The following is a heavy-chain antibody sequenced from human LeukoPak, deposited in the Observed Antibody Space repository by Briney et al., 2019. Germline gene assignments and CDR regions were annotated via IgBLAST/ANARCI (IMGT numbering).Heavy chain of an antibody. CDR2: INSDGSST. CDR3: AKDQYDSSGYYYASLEY. J-gene: IGHJ4*02. Sequence: PGGSLRLSCAASGFTFSSYWMHWVRQAPGKGLVWVSRINSDGSSTSYADSVKGRFTISRDNAKNTLYLQMNSLRAEDTAVYYCAKDQYDSSGYYYASLEYWGQGTLVTVSS. V-gene: IGHV3-74*01. D-gene: IGHD3-22*01. CDR1: GFTFSSYW.